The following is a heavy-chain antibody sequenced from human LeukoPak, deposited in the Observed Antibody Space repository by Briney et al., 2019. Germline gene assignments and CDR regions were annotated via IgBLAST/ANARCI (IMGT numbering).Heavy chain of an antibody. Sequence: SVKVSCKASGGTFSSYAISWVRQAPGQGLEWRGGIIPIFGTANYAQKFQGRVTITADESTSTAYMELSSLRSEDTAVYYCGGRADSRPYSSSWSYYYYYGMDVWGKGTTVTVSS. CDR1: GGTFSSYA. CDR3: GGRADSRPYSSSWSYYYYYGMDV. J-gene: IGHJ6*04. V-gene: IGHV1-69*13. CDR2: IIPIFGTA. D-gene: IGHD6-13*01.